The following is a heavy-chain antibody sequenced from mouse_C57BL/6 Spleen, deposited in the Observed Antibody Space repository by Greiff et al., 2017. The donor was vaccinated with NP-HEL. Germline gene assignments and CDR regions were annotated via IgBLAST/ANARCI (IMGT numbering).Heavy chain of an antibody. CDR2: IRNKGNGYST. CDR1: GFTFTDYY. J-gene: IGHJ1*03. D-gene: IGHD1-1*01. V-gene: IGHV7-3*01. Sequence: EVQLVESGGGLVQPGGSLSLSCAASGFTFTDYYMSWVRQPPGKALEWLGFIRNKGNGYSTEYSATVKGRFTISRANSQSILYLQMNALRAEDSATYYCARSEAPDYYGSKGYFDVWGTGTTVTVSS. CDR3: ARSEAPDYYGSKGYFDV.